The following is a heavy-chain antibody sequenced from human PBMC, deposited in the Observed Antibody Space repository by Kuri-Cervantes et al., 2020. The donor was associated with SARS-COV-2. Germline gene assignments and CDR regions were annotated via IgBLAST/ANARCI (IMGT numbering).Heavy chain of an antibody. Sequence: ASVKVSCKASGYTFTGYYMHWVRQAPGQGLEWMGWINPNSGGTNYAQKFQGRVTMTRDTSISTAYMELSRLRSEDTAVYYCARGDCSSTSCYKSYYYYYMVVWGKGTTVTVSS. CDR1: GYTFTGYY. CDR2: INPNSGGT. CDR3: ARGDCSSTSCYKSYYYYYMVV. J-gene: IGHJ6*03. D-gene: IGHD2-2*02. V-gene: IGHV1-2*02.